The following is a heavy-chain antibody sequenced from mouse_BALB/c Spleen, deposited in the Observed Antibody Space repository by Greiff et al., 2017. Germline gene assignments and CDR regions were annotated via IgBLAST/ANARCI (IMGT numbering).Heavy chain of an antibody. CDR2: ISYSGST. J-gene: IGHJ3*01. CDR1: GYSITSDYA. V-gene: IGHV3-2*02. Sequence: EVKLVESGPGLVKPSQSLSLTCTVTGYSITSDYAWNWIRQFPGNKLEWMGYISYSGSTSYNPSLKSRISITRDTSKNQFFLQLNSVTTEDTATYYCARSGYGSSYGFAYWGQGTLVTVSA. CDR3: ARSGYGSSYGFAY. D-gene: IGHD1-1*01.